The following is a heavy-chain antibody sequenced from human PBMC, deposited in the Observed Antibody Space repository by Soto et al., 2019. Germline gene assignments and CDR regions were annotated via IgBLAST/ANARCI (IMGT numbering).Heavy chain of an antibody. CDR3: AKDPYYYDSSGYYKGYFDY. J-gene: IGHJ4*02. Sequence: ESGGGVVQPGRSLRLSCAASGFTFSSYGMHWVRQAPGKGLEWVAVISYDGSNKYYADSVKGRFTISRDNSKNTLYLQMNSLRAEDTAVYYCAKDPYYYDSSGYYKGYFDYWGQGTLVTVSS. V-gene: IGHV3-30*18. CDR2: ISYDGSNK. D-gene: IGHD3-22*01. CDR1: GFTFSSYG.